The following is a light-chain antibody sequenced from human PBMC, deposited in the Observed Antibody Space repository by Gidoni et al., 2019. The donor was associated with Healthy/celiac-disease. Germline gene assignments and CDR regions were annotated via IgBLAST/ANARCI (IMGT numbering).Light chain of an antibody. CDR2: KAS. J-gene: IGKJ2*01. CDR1: QSISSW. CDR3: QQYNSYSPPYT. Sequence: DIQMTQSPSTMSASVGDRVTITCRASQSISSWLAWYQQKPGTAPKLLIYKASSLESGVPSRCSGSGSGTEFTLTISSLQPDDFATYYCQQYNSYSPPYTFGQGTKLEIK. V-gene: IGKV1-5*03.